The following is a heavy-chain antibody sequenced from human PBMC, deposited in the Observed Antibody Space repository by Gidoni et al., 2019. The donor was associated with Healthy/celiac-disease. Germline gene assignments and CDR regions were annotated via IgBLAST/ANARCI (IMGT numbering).Heavy chain of an antibody. CDR1: GFTFSSYA. Sequence: EVQLLESGGGLVQPGGSLRLSCAASGFTFSSYAMSWVRQAPGKGLEWVSAISGSGGSTYYADSVKGRFTISRDNSKNTLYLQMNSLRAEDTAVYYCAKARVYDVWSGSLPYFDYWGQGTLVTVSS. J-gene: IGHJ4*02. D-gene: IGHD3-3*01. CDR2: ISGSGGST. V-gene: IGHV3-23*01. CDR3: AKARVYDVWSGSLPYFDY.